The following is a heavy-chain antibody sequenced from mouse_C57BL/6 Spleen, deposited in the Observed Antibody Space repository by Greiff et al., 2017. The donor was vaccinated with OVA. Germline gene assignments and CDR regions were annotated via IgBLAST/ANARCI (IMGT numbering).Heavy chain of an antibody. CDR2: INPNNGGT. CDR3: AREGAVVAPLYAMDY. D-gene: IGHD1-1*01. J-gene: IGHJ4*01. Sequence: EVKLMESGPELVKPGASVKISCKASGYTFTDYYMNWVKQSHGKSLEWIGDINPNNGGTSYNQKFKGKATLTVDKSSSTAYMELSSLTSEDSAVYYCAREGAVVAPLYAMDYWGQGTSVTVSS. V-gene: IGHV1-26*01. CDR1: GYTFTDYY.